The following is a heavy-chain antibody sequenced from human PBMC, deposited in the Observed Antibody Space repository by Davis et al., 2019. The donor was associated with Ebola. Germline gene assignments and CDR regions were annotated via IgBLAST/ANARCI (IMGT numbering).Heavy chain of an antibody. CDR2: IKQDGSEK. V-gene: IGHV3-7*01. Sequence: PGGSLRLSCAASGFPLRTYLMSWVRQAPGKGLEWVANIKQDGSEKYYVDSVKGRFTISRDNAKNSLYLQMNSLRAEDTAVYYCARSWGFDYWGQGTLVTVSS. CDR1: GFPLRTYL. CDR3: ARSWGFDY. D-gene: IGHD3-16*01. J-gene: IGHJ4*02.